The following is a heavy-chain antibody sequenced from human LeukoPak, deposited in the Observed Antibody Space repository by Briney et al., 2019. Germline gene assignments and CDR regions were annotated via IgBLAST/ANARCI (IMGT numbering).Heavy chain of an antibody. V-gene: IGHV3-53*01. CDR2: VYSFYSGGST. CDR3: AKSQYYDILTGGQALFDY. D-gene: IGHD3-9*01. J-gene: IGHJ4*02. Sequence: PGGSLRLSCAASGFIVSRQYMSWVRQAPGKGLEWVSVVYSFYSGGSTYYADSVEGRFIISRDNSKNTLYLQMNSLRAEDTAVYYCAKSQYYDILTGGQALFDYWGQGTLVTVSS. CDR1: GFIVSRQY.